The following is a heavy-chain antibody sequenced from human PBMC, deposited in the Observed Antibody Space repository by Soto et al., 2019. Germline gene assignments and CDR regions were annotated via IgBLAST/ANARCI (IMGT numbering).Heavy chain of an antibody. CDR1: GFPFSSYS. V-gene: IGHV3-48*02. CDR2: ITTSSHTI. D-gene: IGHD5-18*01. J-gene: IGHJ6*02. CDR3: ARNGIQVSHGV. Sequence: EVQLVESGGGLVQPGGSLRLSCAASGFPFSSYSMDWVRQAPGQGLQWISYITTSSHTIYYADSVRGRFTISRDNAKNSLFLQMNSLRDEDTAVYYCARNGIQVSHGVWGQGPTVIVSS.